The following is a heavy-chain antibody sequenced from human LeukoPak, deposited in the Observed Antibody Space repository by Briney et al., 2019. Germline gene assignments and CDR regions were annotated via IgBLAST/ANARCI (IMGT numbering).Heavy chain of an antibody. J-gene: IGHJ5*02. V-gene: IGHV1-8*01. CDR2: MNPNSGNT. D-gene: IGHD1-14*01. Sequence: ASVRVSCMAPGYTFISYDINWVRQAPGQGLEWMGWMNPNSGNTGYAQKFQGRVTMTRDTSISTAYMELSSLRSDDTAVYYCATYATSSGRGSDPWGQGTLVTVSS. CDR1: GYTFISYD. CDR3: ATYATSSGRGSDP.